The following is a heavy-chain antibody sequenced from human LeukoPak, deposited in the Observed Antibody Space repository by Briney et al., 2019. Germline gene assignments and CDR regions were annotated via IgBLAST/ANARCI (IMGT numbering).Heavy chain of an antibody. CDR3: AKPLYYDSSGRSFFWYFDL. CDR1: GSTFRSFA. CDR2: ISGSGGST. Sequence: GGSLRLSCAPPGSTFRSFATSWVRQAPGKGRGWVSPISGSGGSTYYADSVKVRFTISRDNSKNTLYLQMNSLRAEDTAVYYCAKPLYYDSSGRSFFWYFDLWGRGTLVTVSS. V-gene: IGHV3-23*01. J-gene: IGHJ2*01. D-gene: IGHD3-22*01.